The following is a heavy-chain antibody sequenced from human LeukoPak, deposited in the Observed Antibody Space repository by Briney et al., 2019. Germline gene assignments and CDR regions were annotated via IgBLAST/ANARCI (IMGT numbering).Heavy chain of an antibody. CDR1: VCTVSSNY. V-gene: IGHV3-53*01. CDR2: IYSGGST. J-gene: IGHJ6*03. CDR3: ASGSGSYRTPYYYMDV. D-gene: IGHD3-10*01. Sequence: GGSLRLSCAASVCTVSSNYMSWVRQAPGKGLEWVSVIYSGGSTYYADSVKGRFTISRDNSKNTLYLQMNSLRAEDTAVYYCASGSGSYRTPYYYMDVWGTGTTVTVSS.